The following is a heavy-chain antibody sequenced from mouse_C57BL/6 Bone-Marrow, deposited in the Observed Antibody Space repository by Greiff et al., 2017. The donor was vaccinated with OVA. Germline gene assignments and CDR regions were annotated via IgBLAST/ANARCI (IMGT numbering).Heavy chain of an antibody. CDR2: IWRGGST. Sequence: QVQLQQSGPGLVQPSQSLSITCTVSGFSLTSYGVHWVRQSPGKGLEWLGVIWRGGSTDYNAAFMSRLSITKDNSKSQVLFKMNRLQAEDTAIYYCATNHYYGSSHWYFDVWGTGTTVTVSS. CDR1: GFSLTSYG. J-gene: IGHJ1*03. D-gene: IGHD1-1*01. CDR3: ATNHYYGSSHWYFDV. V-gene: IGHV2-5*01.